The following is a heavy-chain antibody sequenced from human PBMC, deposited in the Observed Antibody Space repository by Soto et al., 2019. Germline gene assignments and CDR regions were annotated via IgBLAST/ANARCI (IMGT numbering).Heavy chain of an antibody. CDR1: GFTFGNYW. D-gene: IGHD3-10*01. CDR2: IKQDGSEQ. Sequence: EVQLVESGGGLVQPGGSLRLSCAVSGFTFGNYWMSWVRQAPGKGLEWVANIKQDGSEQHYVDSVKGRFTISRDNAKNSMYMQMNSLRAEDTAAYYCARVSGVSAGDYWGQGTLVTVSS. J-gene: IGHJ4*02. V-gene: IGHV3-7*01. CDR3: ARVSGVSAGDY.